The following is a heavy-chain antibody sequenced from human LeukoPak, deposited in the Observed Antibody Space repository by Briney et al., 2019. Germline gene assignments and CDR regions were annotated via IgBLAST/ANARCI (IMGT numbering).Heavy chain of an antibody. D-gene: IGHD6-19*01. J-gene: IGHJ4*02. CDR1: GFSFSNYA. Sequence: PGGSLRLSCAASGFSFSNYAMHWVRQAPGKGLEWVAVISDDGTNKYYADSVKGRFTISRDNSENTVYVQMNSLRAEDTAVYYCAKDSRRAVAAYYFDYWGQGTLVTVSS. V-gene: IGHV3-30*04. CDR3: AKDSRRAVAAYYFDY. CDR2: ISDDGTNK.